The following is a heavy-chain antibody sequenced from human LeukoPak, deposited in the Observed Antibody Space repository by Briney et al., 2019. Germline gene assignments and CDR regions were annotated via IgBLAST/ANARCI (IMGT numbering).Heavy chain of an antibody. V-gene: IGHV4-34*01. CDR3: ARGRQLNWCWFDP. D-gene: IGHD1-1*01. Sequence: SEILCRTRAVYGVSFSGYDCSGIRQPPGKRLEWIGEINHSGSTNYNPSLKSRVTISVDTSKNQFSLKLSSVTAADTAVYYCARGRQLNWCWFDPWGQGTLVTVSS. CDR2: INHSGST. CDR1: GVSFSGYD. J-gene: IGHJ5*02.